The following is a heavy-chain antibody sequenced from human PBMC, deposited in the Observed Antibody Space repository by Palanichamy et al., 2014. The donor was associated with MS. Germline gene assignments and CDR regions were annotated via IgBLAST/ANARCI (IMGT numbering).Heavy chain of an antibody. CDR3: ARMHSEAGAPRVVDY. Sequence: QLQLQESGPGLVMPSETLSLTCIVSGGSISSANYYWGWIRQPPGKGLEWIGTIYYSGSTYYNPSLKSRVTISGDTSKNQFSLNMSSVTAADTAVYYCARMHSEAGAPRVVDYWGQGTLVTVSS. CDR2: IYYSGST. D-gene: IGHD1-14*01. CDR1: GGSISSANYY. V-gene: IGHV4-39*01. J-gene: IGHJ4*02.